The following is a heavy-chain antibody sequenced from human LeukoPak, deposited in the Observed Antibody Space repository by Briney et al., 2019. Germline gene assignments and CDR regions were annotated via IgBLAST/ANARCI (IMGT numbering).Heavy chain of an antibody. V-gene: IGHV1-69*05. CDR3: ARDGYSSGWGDFDY. Sequence: ASVKLSCKASGGTFSSYAISWVRQAPRQGLEWMGGILPIFGKANYAQTLQGRVTMTTDTSTSTAYMELRSLRSDDTAVYFCARDGYSSGWGDFDYWGQGTLVTVSS. J-gene: IGHJ4*02. D-gene: IGHD6-19*01. CDR2: ILPIFGKA. CDR1: GGTFSSYA.